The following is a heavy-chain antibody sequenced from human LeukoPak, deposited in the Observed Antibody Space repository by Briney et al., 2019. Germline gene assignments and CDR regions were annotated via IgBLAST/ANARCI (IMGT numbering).Heavy chain of an antibody. D-gene: IGHD1-1*01. Sequence: SETLSLTCTVSGGSISSFYWSWIRQPPGKGLEWIGYIFYSGSTNYNPSLKSRVTISVDTSKNQFSLKLRSVTAADTAVYYCARRLEIETYFDYLGQGTLVSVAS. J-gene: IGHJ4*02. V-gene: IGHV4-59*08. CDR1: GGSISSFY. CDR3: ARRLEIETYFDY. CDR2: IFYSGST.